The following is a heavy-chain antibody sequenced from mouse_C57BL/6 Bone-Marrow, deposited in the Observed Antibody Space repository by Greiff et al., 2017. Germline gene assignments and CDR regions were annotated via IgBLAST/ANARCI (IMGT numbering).Heavy chain of an antibody. CDR1: GYTFTSYW. CDR3: ARELRDSFYYFDY. Sequence: VQLQQPGAELVRPGSSVKLSCKASGYTFTSYWMHWVKQRPIQGLEWIGNIDPSDRETHYNQKFKDKATLTVDKSSSTAYMQLSSLTSEDSAVYYCARELRDSFYYFDYWGQGTTLTVSS. CDR2: IDPSDRET. V-gene: IGHV1-52*01. J-gene: IGHJ2*01. D-gene: IGHD1-1*01.